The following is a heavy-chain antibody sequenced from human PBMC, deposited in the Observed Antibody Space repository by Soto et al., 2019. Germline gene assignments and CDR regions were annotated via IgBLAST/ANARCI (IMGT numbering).Heavy chain of an antibody. D-gene: IGHD6-13*01. V-gene: IGHV3-30*18. CDR1: GFTFSSYA. CDR2: ISYDGSNK. Sequence: QVQLVESGGGVVQPGRSLRLSCAASGFTFSSYAMHWVRQAPGKGLEWVAFISYDGSNKYYADSVKGRFTISRDNSKNTLYLQMNSLRAEDTAVYYCAKEQQLVPRVDYWGQGTLVTVSS. J-gene: IGHJ4*02. CDR3: AKEQQLVPRVDY.